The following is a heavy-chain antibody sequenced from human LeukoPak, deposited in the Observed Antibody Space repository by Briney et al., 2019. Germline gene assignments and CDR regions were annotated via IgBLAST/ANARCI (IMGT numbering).Heavy chain of an antibody. V-gene: IGHV1-3*01. CDR3: ARDRGYGDYVWLFDY. D-gene: IGHD4-17*01. CDR2: VNAGNGNT. J-gene: IGHJ4*02. CDR1: GYTFTSYA. Sequence: GASVKVSCKASGYTFTSYAMHWVRQAPGQRLEWMGYVNAGNGNTKYSQKFQGRVIITRDTSTSTVYMELSSLRSEDTAVYYCARDRGYGDYVWLFDYWAREPWSPSPQ.